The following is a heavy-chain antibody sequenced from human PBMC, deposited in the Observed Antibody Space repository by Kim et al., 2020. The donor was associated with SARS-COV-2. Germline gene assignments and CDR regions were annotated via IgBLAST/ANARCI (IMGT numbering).Heavy chain of an antibody. D-gene: IGHD1-26*01. V-gene: IGHV1-3*04. CDR1: GYTFTNYV. J-gene: IGHJ4*02. Sequence: ASVKVSCKASGYTFTNYVMHWVRQAPGQSLEWMGWINTGNSNTKYSQKFQGRVTLSRDTSASTVYMELSGLRSEDTAVFYCARDLVGATYFWGQGTLVTVSS. CDR2: INTGNSNT. CDR3: ARDLVGATYF.